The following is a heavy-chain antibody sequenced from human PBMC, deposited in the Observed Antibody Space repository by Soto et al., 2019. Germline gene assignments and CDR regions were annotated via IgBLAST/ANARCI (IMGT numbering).Heavy chain of an antibody. D-gene: IGHD4-17*01. Sequence: QVQLQASGPGLVKPSETLYLTCTVSGGSISSYYWSWIRQPPGKGLEWIGYIYDSGSTNYNPSLKSRVTISVDTSKHQFSLKLSAVTAADKAVYYCARSEREAEGDYGDYPHYYYYYMDVWGKGTTVTVSS. CDR1: GGSISSYY. J-gene: IGHJ6*03. CDR2: IYDSGST. V-gene: IGHV4-59*01. CDR3: ARSEREAEGDYGDYPHYYYYYMDV.